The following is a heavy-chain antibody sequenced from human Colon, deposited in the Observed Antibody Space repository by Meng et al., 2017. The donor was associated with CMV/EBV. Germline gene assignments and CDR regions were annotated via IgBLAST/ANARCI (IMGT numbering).Heavy chain of an antibody. D-gene: IGHD3-3*01. V-gene: IGHV1-2*02. CDR2: INSNSGGT. J-gene: IGHJ5*02. CDR3: ARSRGRSGFTTSYNWFDP. Sequence: ASVKVSCKASGYTFTYYYLHWIRQAPGQGLEWMGWINSNSGGTKYAQEFHDRVTMTRDTSIRTAYMELSRLTSDDTAVYFCARSRGRSGFTTSYNWFDPWGQGTLVTVSS. CDR1: GYTFTYYY.